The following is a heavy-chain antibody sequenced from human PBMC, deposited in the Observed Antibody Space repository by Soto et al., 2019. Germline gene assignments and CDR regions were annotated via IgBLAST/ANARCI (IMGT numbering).Heavy chain of an antibody. Sequence: GGSLRLSCAASGFTFSNYAMTWVRQAPGKGLEWVSAISSSVTGTYYADSVKGRFTISRDNSKNTLYLQMNSLRAEDTALYYCAKDYLRASDYWGQGTLVTVSS. CDR2: ISSSVTGT. V-gene: IGHV3-23*01. CDR3: AKDYLRASDY. J-gene: IGHJ4*02. CDR1: GFTFSNYA. D-gene: IGHD3-16*02.